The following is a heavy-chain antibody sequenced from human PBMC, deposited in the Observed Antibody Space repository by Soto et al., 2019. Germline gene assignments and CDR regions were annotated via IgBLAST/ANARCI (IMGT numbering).Heavy chain of an antibody. D-gene: IGHD6-13*01. CDR3: ARVSSSRSRDYFNY. CDR2: IYYRGST. V-gene: IGHV4-59*01. Sequence: QGELQESGPGLVKPSETLSLTCTVSNGSISSYYWSWIRQPPGKGLEWIGFIYYRGSTNYSPSLKSRVTISLDTSKNQFSLRLSSVTAADTAVYYCARVSSSRSRDYFNYWGQGTLVTVSS. CDR1: NGSISSYY. J-gene: IGHJ4*02.